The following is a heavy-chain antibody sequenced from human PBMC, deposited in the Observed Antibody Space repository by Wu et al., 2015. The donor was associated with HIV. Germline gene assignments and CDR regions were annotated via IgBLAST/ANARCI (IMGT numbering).Heavy chain of an antibody. CDR2: MNPYNGYI. V-gene: IGHV1-18*01. J-gene: IGHJ2*01. CDR1: YILTSYP. D-gene: IGHD3-3*01. CDR3: ARVQFDPKYYTYFDL. Sequence: LVQSGPEAKRPGASVKVSCKASYILTSYPIGWVRQAPGQRLEWMGWMNPYNGYIQPAQRFQDRITMSTDNSAHTAYMELRSLTSDDTAMYFCARVQFDPKYYTYFDLWGQGTLVTVSS.